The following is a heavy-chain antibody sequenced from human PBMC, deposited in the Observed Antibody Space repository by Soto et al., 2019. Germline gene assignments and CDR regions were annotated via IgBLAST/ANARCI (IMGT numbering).Heavy chain of an antibody. CDR2: IYYSGST. CDR1: GGSISSSSYY. Sequence: ASETLSLTCTVSGGSISSSSYYWGWIRQPPGKGLEWIGSIYYSGSTYYNPSLKSRVTISVDTSKNQFSLKLSSVTAADTAVYYCARDYGDYVFDYWGQGTLVTVS. V-gene: IGHV4-39*02. CDR3: ARDYGDYVFDY. J-gene: IGHJ4*02. D-gene: IGHD4-17*01.